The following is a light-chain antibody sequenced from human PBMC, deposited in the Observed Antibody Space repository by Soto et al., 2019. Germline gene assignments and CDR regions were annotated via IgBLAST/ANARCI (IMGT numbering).Light chain of an antibody. CDR3: QQYGSSPIT. CDR1: QSVSSNY. J-gene: IGKJ5*01. CDR2: SAS. V-gene: IGKV3-20*01. Sequence: EIVLTQSPGTLSLSPGERATLSCRASQSVSSNYLAWYQQKPGQAPRLLIYSASSRATGIPDRFSGSGSGTDFTLTISRLEPEDVAVYYCQQYGSSPITLGQGTRLEIK.